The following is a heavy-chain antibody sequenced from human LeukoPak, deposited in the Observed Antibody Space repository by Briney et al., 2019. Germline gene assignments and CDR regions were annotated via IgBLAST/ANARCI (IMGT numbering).Heavy chain of an antibody. CDR3: ARPRWEYSSSWYYFDY. CDR1: GFTFSTYW. V-gene: IGHV3-30*03. Sequence: GGSLRLSCAASGFTFSTYWMNWFRQTPGKGLEWVAVISYDGSNKYYADSVKGRFTISRDNSKNTLYLQMNSLRAEDTAVYYCARPRWEYSSSWYYFDYWGQGTLVTVSS. J-gene: IGHJ4*02. CDR2: ISYDGSNK. D-gene: IGHD6-13*01.